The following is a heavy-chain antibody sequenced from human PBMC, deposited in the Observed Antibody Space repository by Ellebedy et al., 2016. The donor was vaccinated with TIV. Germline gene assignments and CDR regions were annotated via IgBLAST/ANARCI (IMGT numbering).Heavy chain of an antibody. CDR3: ARDYGGNSGWITINGMDV. V-gene: IGHV1-69*13. CDR1: GGTFSSYA. J-gene: IGHJ6*02. Sequence: AASVKVSCKASGGTFSSYAISWVRQAPGQGLEWMGGIIPIFGTANYAQKFQGRVTITADESTSTAYMELSSLRSEDTAVYYCARDYGGNSGWITINGMDVWGQGTTVTVSS. CDR2: IIPIFGTA. D-gene: IGHD4-23*01.